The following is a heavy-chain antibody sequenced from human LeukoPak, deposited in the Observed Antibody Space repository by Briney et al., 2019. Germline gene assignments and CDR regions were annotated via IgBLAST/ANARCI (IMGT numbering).Heavy chain of an antibody. CDR2: IYYSGST. D-gene: IGHD3-10*01. CDR1: GGSISSSSYY. V-gene: IGHV4-39*07. Sequence: TSETLSLTCTVSGGSISSSSYYWGWIRQPPGKGLEWIGSIYYSGSTNYNPSLKSRVTISVDKSKNQFSLKLSSVTAADTAVYYCAREKGVNYYGSGSEGGAFDYWGQGTLVTVSS. J-gene: IGHJ4*02. CDR3: AREKGVNYYGSGSEGGAFDY.